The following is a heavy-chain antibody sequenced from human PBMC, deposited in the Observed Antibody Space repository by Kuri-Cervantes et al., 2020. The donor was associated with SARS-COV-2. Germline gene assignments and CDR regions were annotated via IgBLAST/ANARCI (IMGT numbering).Heavy chain of an antibody. CDR1: GGSISSSSYY. CDR3: ARRGSDVVVPAAGNWFDP. Sequence: GSLRLSCTVSGGSISSSSYYWGWIRQPPGKGLEWIGEINHSGSTNYNPSLKSRVTISVDTSKNQFSLKLSSVTAADTAVYYCARRGSDVVVPAAGNWFDPWGQGTLVTVSS. CDR2: INHSGST. D-gene: IGHD2-2*01. J-gene: IGHJ5*02. V-gene: IGHV4-39*07.